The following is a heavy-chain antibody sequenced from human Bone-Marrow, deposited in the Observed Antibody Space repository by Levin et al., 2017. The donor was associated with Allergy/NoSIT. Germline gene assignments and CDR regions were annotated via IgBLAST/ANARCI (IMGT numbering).Heavy chain of an antibody. CDR3: ARQAEVAGGRYYYYAMDV. D-gene: IGHD6-13*01. Sequence: PGGSLRLSCKGSGYNFNNKWIAWVRQMPGKGLEWMGIVYPDDSDTRYSPSFQGQVTISADKSISTAYLQWSSLQASDSAVYFCARQAEVAGGRYYYYAMDVWGQGTTVTVSS. CDR1: GYNFNNKW. V-gene: IGHV5-51*01. CDR2: VYPDDSDT. J-gene: IGHJ6*02.